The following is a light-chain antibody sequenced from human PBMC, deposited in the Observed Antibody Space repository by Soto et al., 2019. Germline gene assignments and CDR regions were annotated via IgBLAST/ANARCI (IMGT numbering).Light chain of an antibody. CDR2: GAS. CDR1: QSVSSD. J-gene: IGKJ4*01. Sequence: EAVMTQSPATLSVSPGERATLSCRASQSVSSDLAWYQQKPGQAPRLLIYGASTRATGIPDRFSGSGSATEFTLTISGLQSEDFAIFYCQQYHDWPLTFGGGTKVEIK. V-gene: IGKV3-15*01. CDR3: QQYHDWPLT.